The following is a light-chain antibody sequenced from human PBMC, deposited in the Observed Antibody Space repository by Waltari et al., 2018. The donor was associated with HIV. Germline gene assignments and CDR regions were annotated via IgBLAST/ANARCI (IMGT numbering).Light chain of an antibody. V-gene: IGKV4-1*01. CDR3: QQYYSTPYT. J-gene: IGKJ2*01. CDR2: WAS. CDR1: QSVLYSSNNKNY. Sequence: IVMTQSPDSLAVSLGARATINCHSSQSVLYSSNNKNYLAWSQQRPGQPPKLLIYWASTRESGVPDRFSGSGSGTDFTLTISSLQAEDVAVYYCQQYYSTPYTFGQGTKLEIK.